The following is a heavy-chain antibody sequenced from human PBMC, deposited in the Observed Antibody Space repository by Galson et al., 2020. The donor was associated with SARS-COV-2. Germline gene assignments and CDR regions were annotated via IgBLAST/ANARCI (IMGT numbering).Heavy chain of an antibody. CDR1: GISLSSYW. D-gene: IGHD3-22*01. Sequence: GGSLRLSCAASGISLSSYWMHWVRQAPGKGLVWVSRINSDGSSTTYADSVKGRFTISRDNAKNTVYLQMNSLRAEDTALYYCATQEYYFDSSCYEASYYGMDVWGQGTTVTVSS. J-gene: IGHJ6*02. CDR2: INSDGSST. V-gene: IGHV3-74*01. CDR3: ATQEYYFDSSCYEASYYGMDV.